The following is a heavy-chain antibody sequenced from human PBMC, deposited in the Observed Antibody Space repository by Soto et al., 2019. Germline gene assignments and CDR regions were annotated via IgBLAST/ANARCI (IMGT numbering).Heavy chain of an antibody. D-gene: IGHD3-3*01. CDR2: ISSSSSYI. CDR1: GFTCSSYS. Sequence: PGGFLRLSCAASGFTCSSYSMNLVRQAPGKGLEWVSSISSSSSYIYYADSVKGRFTISRDNAKSSLYLQMNSLRAEDTAVYYCARVAHDFWSGYTNWFDPWGQGTLVTVS. CDR3: ARVAHDFWSGYTNWFDP. J-gene: IGHJ5*02. V-gene: IGHV3-21*01.